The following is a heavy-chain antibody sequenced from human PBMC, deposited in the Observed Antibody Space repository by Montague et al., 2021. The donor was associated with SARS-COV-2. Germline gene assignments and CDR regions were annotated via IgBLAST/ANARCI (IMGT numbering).Heavy chain of an antibody. J-gene: IGHJ5*02. CDR2: INHSGTT. V-gene: IGHV4-34*01. CDR3: ARGVVVVVHRGYPARRGWFDP. D-gene: IGHD2-15*01. Sequence: SQSLSLIYAVYGGSFSGYYWNWIRQPPGKGLEWIGEINHSGTTNYNPSLKSRVTISVDTSKNQFSLKLSSVTAADTAVYYCARGVVVVVHRGYPARRGWFDPWGQGTLVSVSS. CDR1: GGSFSGYY.